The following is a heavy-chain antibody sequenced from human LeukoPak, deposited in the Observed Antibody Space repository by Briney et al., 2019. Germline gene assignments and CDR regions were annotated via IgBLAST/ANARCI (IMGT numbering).Heavy chain of an antibody. J-gene: IGHJ4*02. CDR1: GGSISSYY. Sequence: PSETLSLTCTVSGGSISSYYWSWIRQPPGKGLEWIGYIYYSGSTNYNPSLKSRVTISVDTSKNQFSLKLSSVTAADTAVYYCARTGSWSSFDYWGQGTLVTVSS. CDR3: ARTGSWSSFDY. CDR2: IYYSGST. V-gene: IGHV4-59*01. D-gene: IGHD1-26*01.